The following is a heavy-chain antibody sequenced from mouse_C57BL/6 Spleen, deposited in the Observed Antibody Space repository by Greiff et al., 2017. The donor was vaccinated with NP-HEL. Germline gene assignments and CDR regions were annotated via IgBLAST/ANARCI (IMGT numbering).Heavy chain of an antibody. CDR1: GYSITSGYY. V-gene: IGHV3-6*01. CDR2: ISYDGSN. D-gene: IGHD2-12*01. Sequence: EVQLQESGPGLVKPSQSLSLTCSVTGYSITSGYYWNWIRQFPGNKLEWMGYISYDGSNNYNPSLKNRISITRDTSKNQFFLKLNSVTTEDTATYVCARDGAYYSPWCAYWGQGSLVTVS. J-gene: IGHJ3*01. CDR3: ARDGAYYSPWCAY.